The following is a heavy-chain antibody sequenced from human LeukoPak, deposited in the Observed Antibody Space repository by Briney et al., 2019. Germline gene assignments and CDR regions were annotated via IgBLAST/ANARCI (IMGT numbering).Heavy chain of an antibody. CDR3: AKPNEYLRSSSFRFDY. D-gene: IGHD6-6*01. CDR1: GFTFSSYA. Sequence: QTGGSLRLSCAASGFTFSSYAMSWVRQAPGKGLEWVSAISGSGGSTYYADSVKGRFTISRDNSKNTLYLQMNSLRAEDTAVYYCAKPNEYLRSSSFRFDYWGQGTLVTVSS. V-gene: IGHV3-23*01. CDR2: ISGSGGST. J-gene: IGHJ4*02.